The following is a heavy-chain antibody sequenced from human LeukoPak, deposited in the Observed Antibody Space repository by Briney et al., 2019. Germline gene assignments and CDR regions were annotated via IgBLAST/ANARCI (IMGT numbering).Heavy chain of an antibody. CDR3: ARDSITVAVGAFDI. Sequence: SCKASGYTFTGYYMHWVRQAPGKGLEYVSAISSNGGSTYYANSVKGRFTISRDNSKNTLYLQMGSLRAEDMAVYYCARDSITVAVGAFDIWGQGTMVIVSS. CDR2: ISSNGGST. D-gene: IGHD2-2*01. CDR1: GYTFTGYY. V-gene: IGHV3-64*01. J-gene: IGHJ3*02.